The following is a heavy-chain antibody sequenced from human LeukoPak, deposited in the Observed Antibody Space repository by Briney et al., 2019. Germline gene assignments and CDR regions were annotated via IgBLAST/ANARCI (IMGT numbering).Heavy chain of an antibody. Sequence: SETLSLTCTVSGGSIGNYYWSWIRQTPGKGLELIGYIFYTGSTNYNPSLKSRVTISVDTSKNQFSLKLSSVTAADTAVYYCARYCSTTTCYSPWFDPWGQGTLVTVSS. CDR3: ARYCSTTTCYSPWFDP. J-gene: IGHJ5*02. CDR2: IFYTGST. D-gene: IGHD2-2*01. V-gene: IGHV4-59*08. CDR1: GGSIGNYY.